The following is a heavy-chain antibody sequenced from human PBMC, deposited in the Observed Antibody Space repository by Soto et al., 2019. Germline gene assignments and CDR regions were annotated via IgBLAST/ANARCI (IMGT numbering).Heavy chain of an antibody. CDR2: IGGTDGDSAGVP. CDR3: VKRGRNWGDFDI. D-gene: IGHD7-27*01. V-gene: IGHV3-23*01. CDR1: GFILNNYA. Sequence: VQLLESGGDLVQPGGSLRLSCVASGFILNNYAMSWVRQAPGKGLEWVSTIGGTDGDSAGVPWYEDSVKGRFTISRDGSATTLFLHMDNLRAADSALYYWVKRGRNWGDFDIWGQGTKVVVSS. J-gene: IGHJ3*02.